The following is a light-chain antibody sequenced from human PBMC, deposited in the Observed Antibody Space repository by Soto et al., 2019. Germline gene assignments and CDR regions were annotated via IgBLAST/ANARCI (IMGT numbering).Light chain of an antibody. CDR2: AAS. V-gene: IGKV1-16*02. CDR3: QQYSTYPIT. J-gene: IGKJ5*01. Sequence: DLQMTQSPSSLSAFVGDRVTISCRASQDINNFLTWFQQKPGKAPKALIFAASNLQSGVPSKFSGSGSGTDFTLTISNLQPEDFATYYCQQYSTYPITFGQGTRLEIK. CDR1: QDINNF.